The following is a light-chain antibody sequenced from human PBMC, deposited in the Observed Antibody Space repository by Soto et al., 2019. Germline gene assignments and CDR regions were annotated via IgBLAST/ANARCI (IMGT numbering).Light chain of an antibody. Sequence: QSALTQPRSVSGSPGQSVTISCTGTSSDVGGYNYVSWYQQHPGKAPKLMIYDVSKRPSGVPDRFSGSKSGNTASLTISGLRAEDEADYYCCSYAGDYFYVFGTGTKVTVL. CDR1: SSDVGGYNY. V-gene: IGLV2-11*01. CDR2: DVS. J-gene: IGLJ1*01. CDR3: CSYAGDYFYV.